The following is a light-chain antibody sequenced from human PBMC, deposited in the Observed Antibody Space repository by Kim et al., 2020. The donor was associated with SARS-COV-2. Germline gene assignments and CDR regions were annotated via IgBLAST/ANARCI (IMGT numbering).Light chain of an antibody. CDR1: QSVSSN. J-gene: IGKJ4*01. Sequence: SPGERATLSRRASQSVSSNLAWYQQKPGQAPRLLIYGASTRATGIPARFSGSGSGTDFTLTINSLQSEDFAVYYCQQYNNWPPLTFGGGTKVDIK. CDR3: QQYNNWPPLT. CDR2: GAS. V-gene: IGKV3-15*01.